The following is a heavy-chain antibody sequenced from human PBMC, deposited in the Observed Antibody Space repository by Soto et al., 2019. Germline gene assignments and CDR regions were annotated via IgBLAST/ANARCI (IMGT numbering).Heavy chain of an antibody. D-gene: IGHD1-26*01. V-gene: IGHV3-49*04. Sequence: PGGSLRLSCAASGFTFSSYGMHWVRQAPGKGLEWVGFIRSKAYGGTTEYAASVKGRFTISRDDSKSIAYLQMNSLKTEDTAVYYCTRDTKPQYSGSYYLDYWGQGTLVTVSS. CDR1: GFTFSSYG. CDR2: IRSKAYGGTT. J-gene: IGHJ4*02. CDR3: TRDTKPQYSGSYYLDY.